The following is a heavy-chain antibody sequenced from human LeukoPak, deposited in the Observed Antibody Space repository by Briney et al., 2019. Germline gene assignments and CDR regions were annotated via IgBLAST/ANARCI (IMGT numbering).Heavy chain of an antibody. D-gene: IGHD2-15*01. CDR3: AKDAGHCSGGSCYRQDY. V-gene: IGHV3-30*18. J-gene: IGHJ4*02. CDR1: GFTYSTYG. CDR2: ISNDGSNK. Sequence: GGSLRLSCAASGFTYSTYGMHWVRQAPGKGPEWVAVISNDGSNKYHAESVRGRFTISRDNSKNTLYLQMNSLRAEDTAVYYCAKDAGHCSGGSCYRQDYWGQGTLVTVSS.